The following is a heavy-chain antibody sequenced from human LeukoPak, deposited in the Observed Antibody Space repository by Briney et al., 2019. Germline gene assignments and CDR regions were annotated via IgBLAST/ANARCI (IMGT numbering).Heavy chain of an antibody. CDR2: ISSSGSTI. CDR1: GFTFSSYE. V-gene: IGHV3-48*03. D-gene: IGHD4-23*01. J-gene: IGHJ4*02. CDR3: ARGARKGDDYGGFFDY. Sequence: GGSLRLSCAASGFTFSSYEMNWVRQAPGKGLEWVSYISSSGSTIYYADSVKGRFTISRDNSKNTLYLQMSSLRLEDTAVYYCARGARKGDDYGGFFDYWGQGTLVPISS.